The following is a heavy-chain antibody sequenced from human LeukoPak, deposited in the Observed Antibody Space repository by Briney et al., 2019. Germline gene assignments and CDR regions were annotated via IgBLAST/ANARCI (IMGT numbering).Heavy chain of an antibody. V-gene: IGHV3-21*01. Sequence: GGSLRLSCVASGFPFRSFSMNWVRQAPGKGLEWVSSTSSSSTYIYYADSVKGRFTISRDNAKNSLYLQMNSLRDEDTAVYYCARDPDIVVVTAIHLSRSAFDIWGQGTMVTVSS. D-gene: IGHD2-21*02. CDR2: TSSSSTYI. CDR1: GFPFRSFS. J-gene: IGHJ3*02. CDR3: ARDPDIVVVTAIHLSRSAFDI.